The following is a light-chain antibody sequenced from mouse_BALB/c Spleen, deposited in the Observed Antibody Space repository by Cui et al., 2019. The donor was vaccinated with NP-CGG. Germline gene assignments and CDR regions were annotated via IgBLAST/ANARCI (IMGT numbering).Light chain of an antibody. CDR1: TGAVTTSNY. J-gene: IGLJ1*01. CDR3: ALWYSNHWV. V-gene: IGLV1*01. Sequence: QAVVILESALTTSPGETVTLTCRSSTGAVTTSNYANWVQEKPDHLFTGLIGGTNNRVPGVPARFSGSLIGDKAALTITGAQTEDEAIYFCALWYSNHWVFGGGTKLTVL. CDR2: GTN.